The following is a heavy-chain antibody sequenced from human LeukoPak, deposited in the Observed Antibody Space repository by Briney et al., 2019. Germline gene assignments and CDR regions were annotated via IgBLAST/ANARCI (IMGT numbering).Heavy chain of an antibody. CDR2: INPNSGDT. J-gene: IGHJ4*02. Sequence: ASVKVSCKASGYTFTCYYVHWVRQAPGQGLEWMGRINPNSGDTNYAQKLQGRVTMTRDTSISTAYMELSRLRSDDTAVYYCARDYCGGDCFPDYWGQGTLVTVSS. CDR3: ARDYCGGDCFPDY. CDR1: GYTFTCYY. V-gene: IGHV1-2*06. D-gene: IGHD2-21*02.